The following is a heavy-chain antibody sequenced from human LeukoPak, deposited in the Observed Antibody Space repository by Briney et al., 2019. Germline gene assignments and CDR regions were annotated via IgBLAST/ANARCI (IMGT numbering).Heavy chain of an antibody. D-gene: IGHD3-9*01. CDR3: AKAGSYSYYDILTGHFDY. J-gene: IGHJ4*02. CDR1: GFTFSSYA. Sequence: GGSLRLSCAASGFTFSSYAMSWVRQAPGKGLEWVSAISGSGGSTYYADSVKGRFTISRDNSKNTLYLQMNSLRAEDTAVYYCAKAGSYSYYDILTGHFDYWGQGTLVTVSS. V-gene: IGHV3-23*01. CDR2: ISGSGGST.